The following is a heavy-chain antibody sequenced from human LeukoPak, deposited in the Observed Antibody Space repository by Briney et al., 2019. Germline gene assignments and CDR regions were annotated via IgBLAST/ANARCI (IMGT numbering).Heavy chain of an antibody. CDR1: GFTFSSYA. V-gene: IGHV3-30-3*01. CDR2: ISYDGSNK. J-gene: IGHJ6*02. Sequence: PGGSLRLSCAASGFTFSSYAMHWVRQAPGKGLEWVAVISYDGSNKYYADSVKGRFTISRDNSKNTLYLQMNSLRAEDTAVYYCARIDDFYGMDVWAKGPRSPSP. CDR3: ARIDDFYGMDV. D-gene: IGHD3-3*01.